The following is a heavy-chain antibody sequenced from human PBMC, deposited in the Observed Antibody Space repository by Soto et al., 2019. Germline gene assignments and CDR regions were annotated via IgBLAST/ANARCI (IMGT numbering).Heavy chain of an antibody. J-gene: IGHJ6*03. Sequence: GGSLRLSCAASGFSFSSFAMSWVRRAPGKGLEWVSIISGSGGSTYYADSVKGRFTISRDNSKNTLYLQMNSLRAEDTAVYYCAKASPGGSGRYYYYYMDVWGKGTTVTVSS. CDR1: GFSFSSFA. V-gene: IGHV3-23*01. D-gene: IGHD3-10*01. CDR3: AKASPGGSGRYYYYYMDV. CDR2: ISGSGGST.